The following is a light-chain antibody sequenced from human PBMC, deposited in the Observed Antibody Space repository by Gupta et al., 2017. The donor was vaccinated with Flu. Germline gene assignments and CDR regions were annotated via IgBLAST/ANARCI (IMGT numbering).Light chain of an antibody. Sequence: EIVLTQSPDTLSLSPGERATLSCRASRSVNNNYLAWYQQKPGQPPRLLIYGTSDRATGIPDRFSGSGSGTDFTLTISRLEPEDFAVYYCQQYDTSPWTFGQGTKVEVK. V-gene: IGKV3-20*01. CDR3: QQYDTSPWT. J-gene: IGKJ1*01. CDR2: GTS. CDR1: RSVNNNY.